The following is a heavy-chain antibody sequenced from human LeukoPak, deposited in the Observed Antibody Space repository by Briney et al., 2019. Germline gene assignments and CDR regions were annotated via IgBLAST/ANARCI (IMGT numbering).Heavy chain of an antibody. CDR2: IYTSGST. J-gene: IGHJ6*03. V-gene: IGHV4-61*02. CDR1: GGSISSGSYY. Sequence: PSETLSLTCTVSGGSISSGSYYWSWIRQPAGKGLEWIGRIYTSGSTNYNPSLKSRVTISVDTSKNQFSLKLSSVTAADTAVYYCGTFGGPYSYYYYYMDVWGKGTTVTASS. CDR3: GTFGGPYSYYYYYMDV. D-gene: IGHD3-16*01.